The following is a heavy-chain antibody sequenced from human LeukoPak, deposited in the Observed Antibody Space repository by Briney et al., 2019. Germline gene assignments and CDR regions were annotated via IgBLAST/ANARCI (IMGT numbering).Heavy chain of an antibody. Sequence: GGSLRLSCVPSGLTVSSYAMYWVRQAPGKGLEWVAVISIDGNHRYSADSVKGRFTISRDNSKNTLYLQMNSLKTEDTAVYYCATGVGDTPYFEHWGQGALVTVSS. D-gene: IGHD1-26*01. V-gene: IGHV3-30*03. CDR2: ISIDGNHR. CDR3: ATGVGDTPYFEH. J-gene: IGHJ4*02. CDR1: GLTVSSYA.